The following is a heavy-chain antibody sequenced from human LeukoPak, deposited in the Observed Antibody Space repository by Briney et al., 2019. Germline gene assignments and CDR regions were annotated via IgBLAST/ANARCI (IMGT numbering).Heavy chain of an antibody. J-gene: IGHJ4*02. CDR1: GGSFSGYY. CDR2: INHSGST. CDR3: ARVRVGVAAPDY. V-gene: IGHV4-34*01. Sequence: SETLSLTCAVYGGSFSGYYWSWIRQPPGKGLEGIGEINHSGSTNYNPSLKSRVTISVDTSKNQFSLKLSSVTAADTAVYYCARVRVGVAAPDYWGQGTLVTVSS. D-gene: IGHD6-19*01.